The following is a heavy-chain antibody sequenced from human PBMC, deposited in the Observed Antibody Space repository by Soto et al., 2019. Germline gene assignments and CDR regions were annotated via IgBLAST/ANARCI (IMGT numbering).Heavy chain of an antibody. CDR3: ASHTVVVVAATPGEYFQH. V-gene: IGHV4-31*03. D-gene: IGHD2-15*01. J-gene: IGHJ1*01. CDR2: IYYSGST. Sequence: PSETLSLTCTVPGGSTSSGGYYWSWIRQHPGKGLEWIGYIYYSGSTYYNPSLKSRVTISVDTSKNQFSLKLSSVTAADTAVYYCASHTVVVVAATPGEYFQHWGQGTLVTVSS. CDR1: GGSTSSGGYY.